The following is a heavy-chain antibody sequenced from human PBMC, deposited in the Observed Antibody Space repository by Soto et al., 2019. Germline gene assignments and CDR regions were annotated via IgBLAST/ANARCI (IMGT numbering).Heavy chain of an antibody. Sequence: GGSLRLSCAASGFTVSSNYMSWVRQAPGKGLEWVSVIYSGGSTYYADSVKGRFTISRHNSKNTLYLQMNSLRAEDTAVYYCATAKGSYYYYYYMDVWGEGTTVTVSS. CDR3: ATAKGSYYYYYYMDV. CDR2: IYSGGST. J-gene: IGHJ6*03. CDR1: GFTVSSNY. V-gene: IGHV3-53*04.